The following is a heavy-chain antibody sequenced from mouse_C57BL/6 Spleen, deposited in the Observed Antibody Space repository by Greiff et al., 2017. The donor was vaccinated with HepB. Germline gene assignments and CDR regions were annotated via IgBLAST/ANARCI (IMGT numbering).Heavy chain of an antibody. Sequence: QVHVKQSGAELVKPGASVKLSCKASGYTFTSYWMHWVKQRPGQGLEWIGMIHPNSGSTNYNEKFKSKATLTVDKSSSTAYMQLSSLTSEDSAVYYCARGEYLYPYFDVWGTGTTVTVSS. CDR2: IHPNSGST. CDR3: ARGEYLYPYFDV. CDR1: GYTFTSYW. V-gene: IGHV1-64*01. J-gene: IGHJ1*03. D-gene: IGHD5-2*01.